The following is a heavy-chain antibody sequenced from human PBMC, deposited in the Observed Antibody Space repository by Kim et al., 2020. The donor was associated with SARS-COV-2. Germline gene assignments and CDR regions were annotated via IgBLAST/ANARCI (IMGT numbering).Heavy chain of an antibody. J-gene: IGHJ4*02. CDR2: INPSGGST. V-gene: IGHV1-46*01. Sequence: ASVKVSCKASGYTFTSYYMHWVRQAPGQGLEWMGIINPSGGSTSYAQKFQGRVTMTRDTSTSTVYMELSSLRSEDTAVYYCAPSSRTPTGTPTLPDYWGQGTLVTVSS. CDR1: GYTFTSYY. CDR3: APSSRTPTGTPTLPDY. D-gene: IGHD1-1*01.